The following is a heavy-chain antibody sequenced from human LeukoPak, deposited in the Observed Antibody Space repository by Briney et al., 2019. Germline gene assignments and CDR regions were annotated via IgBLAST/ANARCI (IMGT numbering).Heavy chain of an antibody. CDR3: ARGVLQFSEWSWFDP. J-gene: IGHJ5*02. CDR1: GYTFSTSS. Sequence: ASVKVSCKASGYTFSTSSVHWVRQAPGQGLEWMGMINPSGGNTRYEQKFQGRVTISRDTSTSTVYMEISSLRFDDTAVYFCARGVLQFSEWSWFDPWGQGTLVSVSS. D-gene: IGHD3-3*01. V-gene: IGHV1-46*01. CDR2: INPSGGNT.